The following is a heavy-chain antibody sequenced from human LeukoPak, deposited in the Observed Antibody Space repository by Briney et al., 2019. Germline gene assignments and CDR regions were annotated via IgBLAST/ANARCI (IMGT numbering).Heavy chain of an antibody. Sequence: SETLSLTCAVYGGSFSGYYWSWIRQPPGKGLEWIGEINHSGSTNYNPSLKSRVTISVDTSKNQFSLKLSSVTAADTAVYYCARSIAAAAGYWGQGTLVTVSS. CDR2: INHSGST. CDR1: GGSFSGYY. CDR3: ARSIAAAAGY. J-gene: IGHJ4*02. V-gene: IGHV4-34*01. D-gene: IGHD6-13*01.